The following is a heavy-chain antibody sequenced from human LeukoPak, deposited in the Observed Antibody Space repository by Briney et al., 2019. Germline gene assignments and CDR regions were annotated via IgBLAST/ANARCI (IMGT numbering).Heavy chain of an antibody. CDR2: INSDGSSL. D-gene: IGHD1-26*01. CDR3: ARSRYTGSHFDY. V-gene: IGHV3-74*01. J-gene: IGHJ4*01. Sequence: HHGGCLRLSCAASGFTFSSYWVQWVRQAPGKGLVWISRINSDGSSLSYADSVKGRFTISRDNAKNTVYLQMNSLRAEDTAVYYCARSRYTGSHFDYWGHGSLVSVSS. CDR1: GFTFSSYW.